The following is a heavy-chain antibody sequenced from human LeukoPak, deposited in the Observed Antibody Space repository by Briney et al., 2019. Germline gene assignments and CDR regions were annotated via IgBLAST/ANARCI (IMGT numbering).Heavy chain of an antibody. CDR3: TRRVKYGGTWDHFAD. CDR2: VNTDGGNT. J-gene: IGHJ4*02. Sequence: GRSLRLSCAAAAFSFDNYRMSWVRHAPGKGLEWVSTVNTDGGNTFYADSVKGRFTISRDNSKSTLILQMNRLRVEDTGLYFCTRRVKYGGTWDHFADWGQGTLVTVSS. D-gene: IGHD1-26*01. CDR1: AFSFDNYR. V-gene: IGHV3-23*01.